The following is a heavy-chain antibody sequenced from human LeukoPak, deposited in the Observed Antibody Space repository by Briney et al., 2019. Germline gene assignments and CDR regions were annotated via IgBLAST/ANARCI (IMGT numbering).Heavy chain of an antibody. D-gene: IGHD3-3*01. CDR1: GFTFSSYW. CDR3: ASLSSQYYDFWSGYPVGWFDP. V-gene: IGHV3-7*01. CDR2: IKQDGSEK. J-gene: IGHJ5*02. Sequence: GGSLRLSCAASGFTFSSYWMSWVRQAPGKGLEWVANIKQDGSEKYYADSVKGRFTISRDNAKNSLYLQMNSLRAEDTAVYYCASLSSQYYDFWSGYPVGWFDPWGQETLVTVSS.